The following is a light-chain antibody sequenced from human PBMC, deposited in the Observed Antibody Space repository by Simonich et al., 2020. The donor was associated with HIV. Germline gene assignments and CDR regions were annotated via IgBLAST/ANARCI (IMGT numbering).Light chain of an antibody. CDR3: QQYYGTPYT. V-gene: IGKV4-1*01. Sequence: DIVMTHSPNFLAVSLGERATINCKSSQSVSYNSNNQIYLAWYQQRPGQPPKLLIYWASTRESGVPDRCSGSGSGTDFTLTISSLQAEDVAVYYCQQYYGTPYTFGPGTKVNIK. J-gene: IGKJ3*01. CDR2: WAS. CDR1: QSVSYNSNNQIY.